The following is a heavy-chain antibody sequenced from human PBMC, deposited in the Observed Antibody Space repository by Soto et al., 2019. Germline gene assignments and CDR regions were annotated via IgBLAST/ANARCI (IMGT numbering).Heavy chain of an antibody. V-gene: IGHV3-30*18. CDR1: GFTFSSYG. Sequence: QVQLVESGGGVVQPGRSLRLSCAASGFTFSSYGMHWVRQAPGKGLEWVAVISYDGSNKYYADSVKGRFTISRDNSKNTLYLQMNSLRAEDTAVYYCAKGPLWFGELLSHFDYWGQGTLVTVSS. D-gene: IGHD3-10*01. CDR2: ISYDGSNK. CDR3: AKGPLWFGELLSHFDY. J-gene: IGHJ4*02.